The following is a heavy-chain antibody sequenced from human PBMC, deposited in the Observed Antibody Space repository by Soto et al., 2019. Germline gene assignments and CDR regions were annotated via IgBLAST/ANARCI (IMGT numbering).Heavy chain of an antibody. Sequence: ASGKVSCKVSGSTSTSYAMHWVGQAPGQRLEWRGWSTAGTGNTKYSQKFQRRVTNTRDTSASTAYMELSSLRSEDTAVYYCARVTPARCSGSSRYSEWKLDSRGQGTLVTVSS. CDR3: ARVTPARCSGSSRYSEWKLDS. CDR2: STAGTGNT. J-gene: IGHJ4*02. V-gene: IGHV1-3*01. CDR1: GSTSTSYA. D-gene: IGHD2-15*01.